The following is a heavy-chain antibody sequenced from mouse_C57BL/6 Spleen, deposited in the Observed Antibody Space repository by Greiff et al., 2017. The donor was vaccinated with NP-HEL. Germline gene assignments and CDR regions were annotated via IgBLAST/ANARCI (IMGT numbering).Heavy chain of an antibody. D-gene: IGHD2-5*01. CDR1: GYTFTDYY. CDR3: ARGGYYSNSYYFDY. V-gene: IGHV1-76*01. J-gene: IGHJ2*01. CDR2: IYPGSGNT. Sequence: QVHVKQSGAELVRPGASVKLSCKASGYTFTDYYINWVKQRPGQGLEWIARIYPGSGNTYYNEKFKGKATLTAEKSSSTAYMQLSSLTSEDSAVYFCARGGYYSNSYYFDYWGQGTTLTVSS.